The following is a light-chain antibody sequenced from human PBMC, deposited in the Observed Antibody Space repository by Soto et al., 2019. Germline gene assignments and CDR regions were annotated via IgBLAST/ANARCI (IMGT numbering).Light chain of an antibody. Sequence: QSVLTQPASVSGSPGQSITISCTGTSSDVGRFNFVSWYQQHPGKAPKLIIYDVSDRPSGVSNRFSGSKSGTTASLAISGLQAEDEADYYCGSYISSTTLDVAFGGGTKLTVL. CDR1: SSDVGRFNF. J-gene: IGLJ2*01. V-gene: IGLV2-14*03. CDR3: GSYISSTTLDVA. CDR2: DVS.